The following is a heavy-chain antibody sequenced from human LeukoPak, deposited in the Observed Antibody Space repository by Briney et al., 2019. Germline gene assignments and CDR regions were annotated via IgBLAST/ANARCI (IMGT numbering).Heavy chain of an antibody. J-gene: IGHJ6*02. Sequence: SETLSLICTVSGGSISGYYWSWIRQPAGEGLEWIGRIYISGSTKYNPFLHSRVTMSVDTSKNQFSLKLSSVTAADTAVYYCARDMGYYDSSGYHSYGMDVWGPGTTVTVSS. CDR1: GGSISGYY. V-gene: IGHV4-4*07. CDR2: IYISGST. D-gene: IGHD3-22*01. CDR3: ARDMGYYDSSGYHSYGMDV.